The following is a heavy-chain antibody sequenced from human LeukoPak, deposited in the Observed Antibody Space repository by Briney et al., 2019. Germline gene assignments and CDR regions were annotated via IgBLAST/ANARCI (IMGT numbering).Heavy chain of an antibody. V-gene: IGHV4-34*01. D-gene: IGHD2-2*01. CDR2: INHSGST. Sequence: SETLSLTCVAYGASFSGNYWTWIRQPPGKGLEWIGEINHSGSTNYNPSLKSRVTMSVDTSKNQFSLKLSSVTAADTAVYFCARGDCSSTTCFHYYFDYWGQGTLVTVSS. J-gene: IGHJ4*02. CDR1: GASFSGNY. CDR3: ARGDCSSTTCFHYYFDY.